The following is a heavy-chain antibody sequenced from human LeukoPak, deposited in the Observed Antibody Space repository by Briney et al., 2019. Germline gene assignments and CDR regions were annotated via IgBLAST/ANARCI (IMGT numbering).Heavy chain of an antibody. D-gene: IGHD5-18*01. CDR3: ARSDTADAFDI. CDR2: IKTDGSLT. V-gene: IGHV3-7*03. Sequence: GGSLRLSCAASGFTVSSKYMSWVRQAPGKGLEWVANIKTDGSLTYYVDSVKGRFTISRDNAKNSLYLQMNSLRAEDTALYHCARSDTADAFDIWGQGTMVTVSS. J-gene: IGHJ3*02. CDR1: GFTVSSKY.